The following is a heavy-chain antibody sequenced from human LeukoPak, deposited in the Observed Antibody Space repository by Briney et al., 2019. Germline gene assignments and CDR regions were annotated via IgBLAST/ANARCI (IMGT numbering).Heavy chain of an antibody. V-gene: IGHV4-59*01. CDR1: GGSISSNY. Sequence: PSETLSLTCTVSGGSISSNYWNWIRQPPGKGLEWIGFIYFTGSTIYNPSLKSRVTIPVDTSKNQFSLRLTSVTAADTAVYYCARDYSDSSGYSPFQHWGQGTLVTVSS. J-gene: IGHJ1*01. CDR2: IYFTGST. CDR3: ARDYSDSSGYSPFQH. D-gene: IGHD3-22*01.